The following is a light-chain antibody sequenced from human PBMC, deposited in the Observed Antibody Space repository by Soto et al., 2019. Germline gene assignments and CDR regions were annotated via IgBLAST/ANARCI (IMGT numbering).Light chain of an antibody. CDR2: GAS. CDR3: QQYDKWPHT. V-gene: IGKV3-15*01. Sequence: EMILTQSPATLSVSPGERATLSCRASENLSRNVAWYQQQPGQAPRLLIHGASTRATGISARFSGSGSGTDFTLTINSLQSEDFAVYFCQQYDKWPHTFGQGTKLEIK. CDR1: ENLSRN. J-gene: IGKJ2*01.